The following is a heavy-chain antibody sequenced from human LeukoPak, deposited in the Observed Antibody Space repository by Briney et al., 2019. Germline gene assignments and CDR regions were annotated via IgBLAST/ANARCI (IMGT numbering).Heavy chain of an antibody. Sequence: GGSLRLSCAASGFTFSSYAMAWVRQAPGKGLEWVSGISSNGGGTYYADSVKGRFTISRDNSKNTLYLQMNSLWADDTAVYYCAKHSGSSGWYNDFWGQGTLVTVSS. J-gene: IGHJ4*02. CDR1: GFTFSSYA. D-gene: IGHD6-19*01. V-gene: IGHV3-23*01. CDR3: AKHSGSSGWYNDF. CDR2: ISSNGGGT.